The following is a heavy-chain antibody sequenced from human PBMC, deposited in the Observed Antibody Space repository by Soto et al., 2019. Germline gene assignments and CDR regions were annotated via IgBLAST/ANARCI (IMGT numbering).Heavy chain of an antibody. D-gene: IGHD3-22*01. J-gene: IGHJ4*02. Sequence: QVQLQESGPGLVKPSETLSLTCTVSGGSVSSGSYYWSWIRQPPGKGLEWSGYIYYSGSTNYNPSLKSRVTISVDTSKNQFSLKLSSVTAADTAVYYCARVDSSGYYFDYWGQGTLVTVSS. CDR1: GGSVSSGSYY. CDR3: ARVDSSGYYFDY. V-gene: IGHV4-61*01. CDR2: IYYSGST.